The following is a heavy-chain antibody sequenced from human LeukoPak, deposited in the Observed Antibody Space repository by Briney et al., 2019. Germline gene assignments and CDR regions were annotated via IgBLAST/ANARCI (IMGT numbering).Heavy chain of an antibody. J-gene: IGHJ4*02. CDR3: ARVGTTVVTPDDY. Sequence: GGSLRLSCAASGFTFSSYSMNWVRQAPGKGLEWVSSISSSSSYIYYADSVKGRFTISRDNVKNSLYLQMNSLRAEDTAVYYCARVGTTVVTPDDYWGQGTLVTVSS. CDR2: ISSSSSYI. V-gene: IGHV3-21*01. D-gene: IGHD4-17*01. CDR1: GFTFSSYS.